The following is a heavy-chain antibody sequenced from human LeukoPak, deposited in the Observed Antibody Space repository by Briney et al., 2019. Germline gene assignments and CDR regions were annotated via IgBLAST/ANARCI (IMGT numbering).Heavy chain of an antibody. CDR3: ARHRDSSGWYDFDY. J-gene: IGHJ4*02. CDR1: GGSISSGGYY. CDR2: IYYSGST. V-gene: IGHV4-39*01. Sequence: SETLSLTCTVSGGSISSGGYYWSWIRQPPGKGLEWIGSIYYSGSTYYNPSLKSRVSISVDTSKDQFSLKLSSVTAADTAVYYCARHRDSSGWYDFDYWGQGTLVTVSS. D-gene: IGHD6-19*01.